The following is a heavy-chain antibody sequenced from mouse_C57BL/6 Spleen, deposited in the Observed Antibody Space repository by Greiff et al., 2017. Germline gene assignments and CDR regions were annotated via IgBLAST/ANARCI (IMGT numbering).Heavy chain of an antibody. CDR1: GFTFSSYA. J-gene: IGHJ3*01. D-gene: IGHD2-1*01. Sequence: EAQLVESGEGLVKPGGSLKLSCAASGFTFSSYAMSWVRQTPEKRLEWVSYISSGGDYIYYADTVKGRFTISRDNARNTLYLQMSSLKSEDTAMYYCTKEEKIYYGNYGGFAYWGQGNLVTVSA. CDR3: TKEEKIYYGNYGGFAY. V-gene: IGHV5-9-1*02. CDR2: ISSGGDYI.